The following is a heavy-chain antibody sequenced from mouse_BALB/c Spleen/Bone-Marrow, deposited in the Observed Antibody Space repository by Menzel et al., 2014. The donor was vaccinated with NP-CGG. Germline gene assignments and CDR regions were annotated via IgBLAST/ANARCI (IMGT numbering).Heavy chain of an antibody. V-gene: IGHV3-2*02. CDR3: ARDVYAMDY. CDR2: ISYSGST. Sequence: EVQGVESGPGLVKPSQSLSLTCTVTGYSITSDYAWNWIRQFPGNKLEWMGYISYSGSTSYNPSLKSRISITRDTSKNQFFLQLNSVTTEDTATYYCARDVYAMDYWGQGTSVTVSS. J-gene: IGHJ4*01. CDR1: GYSITSDYA.